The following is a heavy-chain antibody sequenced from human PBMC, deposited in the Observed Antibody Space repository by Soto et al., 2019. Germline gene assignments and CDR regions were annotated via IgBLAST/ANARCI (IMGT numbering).Heavy chain of an antibody. D-gene: IGHD2-15*01. J-gene: IGHJ6*03. V-gene: IGHV4-34*01. Sequence: SETLSLTCAVYGGSFSGYYWSWIRQPPGKGLEWIGEINHSGSTNYNPSLKSRVTISVDTSKNQFSLKLSSVTAADTAVYYCARGVVAALENYYYYYMDVWGKGTTVTVSS. CDR3: ARGVVAALENYYYYYMDV. CDR2: INHSGST. CDR1: GGSFSGYY.